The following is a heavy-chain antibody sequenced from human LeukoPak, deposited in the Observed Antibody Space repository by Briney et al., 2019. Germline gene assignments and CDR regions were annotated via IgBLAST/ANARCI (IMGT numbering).Heavy chain of an antibody. V-gene: IGHV1-2*02. J-gene: IGHJ4*02. CDR1: GYTFTAYY. CDR2: IDPNSGGT. Sequence: GASVKVSCKTSGYTFTAYYMHWVRRAPGQGLEWMGWIDPNSGGTHYAQKFQGRVTMTRDTSVSTVYMQLNSLRSDDTAVFYCAKFSGDGVPYDAWGQGTLVTVSS. CDR3: AKFSGDGVPYDA. D-gene: IGHD2-21*02.